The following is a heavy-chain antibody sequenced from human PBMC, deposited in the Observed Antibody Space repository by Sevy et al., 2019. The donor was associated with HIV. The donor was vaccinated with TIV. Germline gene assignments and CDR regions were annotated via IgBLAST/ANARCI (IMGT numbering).Heavy chain of an antibody. Sequence: SETLSLTCTVSGGSISSSSYYWGWIRQPPGKGLEWIGSIYYSGSTYYNPSLKSRVTISVDTSKNQFSLKLSSVTAADTALYYCAATYYDFWSGYYGASYYYYGMDVWGQGTTVTVSS. V-gene: IGHV4-39*01. D-gene: IGHD3-3*01. J-gene: IGHJ6*02. CDR3: AATYYDFWSGYYGASYYYYGMDV. CDR2: IYYSGST. CDR1: GGSISSSSYY.